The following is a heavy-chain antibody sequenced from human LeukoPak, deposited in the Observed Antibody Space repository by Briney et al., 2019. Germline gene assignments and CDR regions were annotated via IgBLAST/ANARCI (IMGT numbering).Heavy chain of an antibody. J-gene: IGHJ4*02. D-gene: IGHD5-18*01. CDR3: ARASETAMVTL. CDR2: IYSTGRV. Sequence: SETLSLTCTVSGVSITSGTYYWTWIRQPAGKGLEWIGRIYSTGRVNYNPSLKSRVTMLLDTSKNHISLKVTSVTAADTAICFCARASETAMVTLWGQGTLVTVSS. CDR1: GVSITSGTYY. V-gene: IGHV4-61*02.